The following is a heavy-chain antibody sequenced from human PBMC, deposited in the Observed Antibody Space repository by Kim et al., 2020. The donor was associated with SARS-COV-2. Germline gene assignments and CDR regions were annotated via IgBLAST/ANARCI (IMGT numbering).Heavy chain of an antibody. CDR3: ARLKRDKLWFSTYHNYYYYGMDV. CDR2: MNPNSGNT. D-gene: IGHD5-18*01. V-gene: IGHV1-8*01. CDR1: GYTFTSYD. Sequence: ASVKVSCKASGYTFTSYDINWVRQATGQGLEWMGWMNPNSGNTGYAQKFQGRVTMTRNTSISTAYMELSSLRSEDTAVYYCARLKRDKLWFSTYHNYYYYGMDVWGQGTTVTVSS. J-gene: IGHJ6*02.